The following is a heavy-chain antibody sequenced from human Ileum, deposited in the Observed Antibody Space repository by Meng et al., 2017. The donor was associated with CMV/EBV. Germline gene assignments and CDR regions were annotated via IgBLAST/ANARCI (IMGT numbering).Heavy chain of an antibody. CDR1: GDSIMNSAYY. CDR2: IYYSGNT. Sequence: GSLRLSCSVSGDSIMNSAYYWAWICQSPGKGLEWIGTIYYSGNTYYNPSLKSRLTISIDTSRNHFSLQMTSVAAADTAMYYCARGSSLVGATQGPNYYYYYGMDVWGQGTTVTVSS. D-gene: IGHD1-26*01. V-gene: IGHV4-39*07. CDR3: ARGSSLVGATQGPNYYYYYGMDV. J-gene: IGHJ6*02.